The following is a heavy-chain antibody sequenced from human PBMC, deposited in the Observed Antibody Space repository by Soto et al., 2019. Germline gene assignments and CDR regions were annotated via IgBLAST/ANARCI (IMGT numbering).Heavy chain of an antibody. CDR3: AKDNERGSSSWFPEYYYGMDV. D-gene: IGHD6-13*01. V-gene: IGHV3-30*18. J-gene: IGHJ6*02. CDR1: GFTFSSYG. Sequence: GSLRLSCAASGFTFSSYGMHWVRQAPGKGLEWVAVISYDGSNKYYADSVKGRFTISRDNSKNTLYLQMNSLRAEDTAVYYCAKDNERGSSSWFPEYYYGMDVWGQGTTVTVS. CDR2: ISYDGSNK.